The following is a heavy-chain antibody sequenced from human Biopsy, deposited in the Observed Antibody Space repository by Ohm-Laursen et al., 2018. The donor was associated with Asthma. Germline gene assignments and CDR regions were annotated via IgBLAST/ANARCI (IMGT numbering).Heavy chain of an antibody. J-gene: IGHJ4*02. CDR3: GRDYPLVD. V-gene: IGHV3-53*01. D-gene: IGHD2-15*01. Sequence: SLRLSCAASGFSVSSNYMSWVRQAPGKGLEWVSVIYSGGSTYYADSVKGRFTISRDNSKNTLDLQMNSLRAVDTAVYYCGRDYPLVDWGQGTLVTVSS. CDR2: IYSGGST. CDR1: GFSVSSNY.